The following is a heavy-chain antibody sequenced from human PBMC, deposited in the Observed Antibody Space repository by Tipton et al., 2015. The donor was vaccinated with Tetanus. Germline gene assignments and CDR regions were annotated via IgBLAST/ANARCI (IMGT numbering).Heavy chain of an antibody. CDR2: SWYDGTDK. D-gene: IGHD2-15*01. J-gene: IGHJ4*02. Sequence: SLRLSCAASGFIFSSYGIHWVRQAPGKGLEWVAVSWYDGTDKYYADSGKGRFTISRDNSKNTLYLQMNSFRAEDTAVYYCAREADCRGGSCFSGGVDKWGQGTQVTVSS. CDR3: AREADCRGGSCFSGGVDK. V-gene: IGHV3-33*01. CDR1: GFIFSSYG.